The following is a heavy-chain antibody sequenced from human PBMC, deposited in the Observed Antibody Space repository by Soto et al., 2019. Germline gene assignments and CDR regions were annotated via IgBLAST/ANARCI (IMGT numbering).Heavy chain of an antibody. CDR3: AHKGDGSRGFKF. J-gene: IGHJ4*02. D-gene: IGHD1-26*01. Sequence: QITLKESGPTLVKPTQTLTLTCTFSGFSLSTSGVGVGWIRQPPGKALEWLALIYWDDDKRYRPSLKSRLTITKDTSRNQVVLTVTNMDPVDTATYYRAHKGDGSRGFKFWGQGTLVTVSS. V-gene: IGHV2-5*02. CDR1: GFSLSTSGVG. CDR2: IYWDDDK.